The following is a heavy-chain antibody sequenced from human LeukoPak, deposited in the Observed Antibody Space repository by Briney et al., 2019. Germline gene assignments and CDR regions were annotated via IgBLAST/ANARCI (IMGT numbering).Heavy chain of an antibody. CDR1: GFTFSNYW. CDR3: ARGVAVAE. V-gene: IGHV3-7*01. CDR2: IKQDGSER. Sequence: AGGSLRFSCAASGFTFSNYWMTWVRQVPGKGLKWVANIKQDGSERYYVDSVKGRFTISRDNAKNSLFLQMDSLRAEDTAVYHCARGVAVAEGGQGTLVTVSS. J-gene: IGHJ4*02. D-gene: IGHD6-19*01.